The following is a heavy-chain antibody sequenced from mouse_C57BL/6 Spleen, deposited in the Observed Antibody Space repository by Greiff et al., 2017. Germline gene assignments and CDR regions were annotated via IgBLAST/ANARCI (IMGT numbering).Heavy chain of an antibody. CDR2: ISSGGSYT. J-gene: IGHJ1*03. V-gene: IGHV5-6*02. CDR1: GFTFSSYG. CDR3: ARQNWDWYFDV. D-gene: IGHD4-1*01. Sequence: DVKLQESGGDLVKPGGSLKLSCAASGFTFSSYGMSWVRQTPDKRLEWVATISSGGSYTYYPDSVKGRFTISRDNAKNTLYLQMSSLKSEDTAMYYCARQNWDWYFDVWGTGTTVTVSS.